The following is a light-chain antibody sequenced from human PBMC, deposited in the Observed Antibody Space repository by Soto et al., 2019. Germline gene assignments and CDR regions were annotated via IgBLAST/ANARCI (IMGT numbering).Light chain of an antibody. Sequence: QSVLTQPPSVSAAPGQKVTISCSGSSSNIGNNYVSWYQQLPGTAPKLLIYDNNERPSGIPDRFSGSKSGTSATLGITGLQTGDEADYYCGTWDSSLSAHYVFGTGTKLTVL. CDR3: GTWDSSLSAHYV. CDR1: SSNIGNNY. CDR2: DNN. J-gene: IGLJ1*01. V-gene: IGLV1-51*01.